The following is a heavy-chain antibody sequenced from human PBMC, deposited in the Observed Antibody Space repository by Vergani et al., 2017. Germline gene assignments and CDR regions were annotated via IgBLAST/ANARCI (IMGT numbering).Heavy chain of an antibody. CDR2: IGTAGYT. J-gene: IGHJ6*03. CDR3: ARQSIAAAGTYYYYMDV. D-gene: IGHD6-13*01. CDR1: GFTFSSYD. Sequence: EVQLVESGGGLVQPGGSLRLSCAASGFTFSSYDMHWVRQATGKGLEWVSAIGTAGYTYYPGSVKGRFTIARENAKNSLYLQMNSLRAGDTAVYYCARQSIAAAGTYYYYMDVWGKGTTVTVSS. V-gene: IGHV3-13*01.